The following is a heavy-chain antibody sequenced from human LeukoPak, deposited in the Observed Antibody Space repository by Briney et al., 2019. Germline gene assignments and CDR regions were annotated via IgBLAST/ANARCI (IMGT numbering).Heavy chain of an antibody. CDR2: IYTTGRT. V-gene: IGHV4-4*07. J-gene: IGHJ5*02. Sequence: PSETLSLTCTVSGGSISSNYWSWIRQPAGKGLEWLGRIYTTGRTNFNPSLKSRVTMSVDTSKNQFSLKLRSVTAADTAVYYCARDRYDSVYNWFDPWGQGTLVTVSS. D-gene: IGHD3-22*01. CDR1: GGSISSNY. CDR3: ARDRYDSVYNWFDP.